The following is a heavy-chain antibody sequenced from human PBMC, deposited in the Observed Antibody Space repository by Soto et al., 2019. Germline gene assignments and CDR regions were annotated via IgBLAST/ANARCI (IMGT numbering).Heavy chain of an antibody. CDR3: ARAGGVRPFDY. V-gene: IGHV4-30-4*01. Sequence: TSETLSLTCTVSGGSISSGDYYWSWIRQPPGKGLEWIGYIYYSGSTYYNPSLKSRVTISVDTSKNQFSLKLSSVTAADTAVYYCARAGGVRPFDYWGQGTLVTVSS. CDR1: GGSISSGDYY. J-gene: IGHJ4*02. D-gene: IGHD3-10*01. CDR2: IYYSGST.